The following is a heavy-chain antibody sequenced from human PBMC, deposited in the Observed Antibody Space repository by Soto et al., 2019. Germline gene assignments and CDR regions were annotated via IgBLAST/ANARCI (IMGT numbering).Heavy chain of an antibody. J-gene: IGHJ3*02. Sequence: QVQLQESGPGLVKPSGTLSLTCAVSGDSISSRNWWSWVHQPPGKGLEGIGEIYHSGSTNYNPALQSRVTISVDKTKNQFSLRLTSVTAADTAVYYCASKFGELLADAFDIWGQGTMVTVSS. D-gene: IGHD3-10*01. CDR3: ASKFGELLADAFDI. CDR2: IYHSGST. V-gene: IGHV4-4*02. CDR1: GDSISSRNW.